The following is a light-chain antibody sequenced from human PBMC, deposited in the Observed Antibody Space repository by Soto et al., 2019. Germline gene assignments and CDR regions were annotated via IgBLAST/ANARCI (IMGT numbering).Light chain of an antibody. CDR3: SSYAGSNNFRV. Sequence: QSALTQPPSASGSPGQSVTISCTGTSSDVGDYKYVSWYQQQPGKAPKLIIYEVNERPSGVPDRFSGSKSGNTASLTVSGLQAEDEAEDYCSSYAGSNNFRVFGGGTKLTVL. CDR1: SSDVGDYKY. J-gene: IGLJ2*01. V-gene: IGLV2-8*01. CDR2: EVN.